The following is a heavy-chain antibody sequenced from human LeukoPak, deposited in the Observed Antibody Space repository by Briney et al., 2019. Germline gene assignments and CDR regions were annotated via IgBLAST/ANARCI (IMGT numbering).Heavy chain of an antibody. V-gene: IGHV3-53*01. CDR2: IYSGGST. CDR3: ARANSGYDFRGYYYSDMDV. D-gene: IGHD5-12*01. CDR1: GFTVSINY. Sequence: GGSLRLSCAASGFTVSINYMSWVRQVPGKGLEWVSVIYSGGSTYYADSVKGRFTISRDDSKNTLYLQMNSLRAEDTAVYYCARANSGYDFRGYYYSDMDVWGKGTTVTVSS. J-gene: IGHJ6*03.